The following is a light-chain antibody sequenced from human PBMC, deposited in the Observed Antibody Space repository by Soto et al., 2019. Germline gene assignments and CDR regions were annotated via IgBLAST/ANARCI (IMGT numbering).Light chain of an antibody. CDR3: QQYNNWPPWT. Sequence: EIVVTQSPATLSVSPGERATFPCRPSQRVSSTLACYKQKHGQAPRLLIYGASTRATGIPARFSGSGSGTEFTLTISSLQSEDFAVYYCQQYNNWPPWTFGQGTKVEIK. V-gene: IGKV3-15*01. CDR1: QRVSST. J-gene: IGKJ1*01. CDR2: GAS.